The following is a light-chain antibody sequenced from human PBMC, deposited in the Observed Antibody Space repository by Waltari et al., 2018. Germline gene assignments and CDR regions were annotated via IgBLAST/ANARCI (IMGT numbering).Light chain of an antibody. J-gene: IGLJ3*02. CDR1: TNDGGTDKR. V-gene: IGLV2-23*02. CDR3: CSYAGSAISV. Sequence: QSALPQTDTVSGSPGQSITIPCTGTTNDGGTDKRLACYQQHPGKAPTLIIYDVNKRPSAVSNLFSGSKSGNTASLTISGLQAADEAYYYCCSYAGSAISVFGGGTKVTVL. CDR2: DVN.